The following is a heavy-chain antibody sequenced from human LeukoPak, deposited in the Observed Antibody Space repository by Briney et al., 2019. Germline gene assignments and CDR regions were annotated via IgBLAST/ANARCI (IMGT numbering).Heavy chain of an antibody. V-gene: IGHV1-2*02. CDR1: GYTFTGYF. J-gene: IGHJ4*02. Sequence: GASVKVSCKASGYTFTGYFMHWVRQAPGQGLERMGWINPNSGGTNYAHKFQGRVTMTRDTSITTAYMELSSLRSDDTAVYYCATLGVFRAVAGKSSGYWGQGTLVTVSS. CDR2: INPNSGGT. D-gene: IGHD6-19*01. CDR3: ATLGVFRAVAGKSSGY.